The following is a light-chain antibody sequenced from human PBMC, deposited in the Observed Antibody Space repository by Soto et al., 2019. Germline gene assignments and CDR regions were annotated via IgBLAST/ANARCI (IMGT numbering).Light chain of an antibody. CDR3: QQYDRSLYT. Sequence: EIELTQSPGTLSLSPGERATLSCRASQSVSSAYLAWYQQKPGQAPRLLIYAASSRATGIPDRFSGSGSGTDFTLTISRLEPEDFAVYYCQQYDRSLYTFGQGTKLEIK. J-gene: IGKJ2*01. CDR1: QSVSSAY. CDR2: AAS. V-gene: IGKV3-20*01.